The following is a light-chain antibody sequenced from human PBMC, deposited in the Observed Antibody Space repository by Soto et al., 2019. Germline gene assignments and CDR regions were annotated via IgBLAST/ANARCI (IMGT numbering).Light chain of an antibody. Sequence: QSALTQPASVSGSPGQSITISCTGTSSDVGGSNYVSWYQQHPGEAPKLMIYDVHNRPSGISNRFSGSKSGNTASLTISGLQAEDEADYYCSSYRSGSTLVFGGGTQLTVL. CDR2: DVH. CDR3: SSYRSGSTLV. J-gene: IGLJ2*01. CDR1: SSDVGGSNY. V-gene: IGLV2-14*01.